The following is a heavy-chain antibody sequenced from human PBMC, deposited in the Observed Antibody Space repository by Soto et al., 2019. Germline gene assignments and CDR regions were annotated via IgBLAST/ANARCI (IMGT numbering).Heavy chain of an antibody. CDR3: ATSPERDHGYDV. CDR2: LYDLDGS. V-gene: IGHV3-53*01. Sequence: SGSQAPGKGLEWVSALYDLDGSFYAASVKGRFTTSSDSSKTTVYLQMNELRPDDMGVYYCATSPERDHGYDVWGQGTTVSVSS. J-gene: IGHJ3*01. D-gene: IGHD4-17*01.